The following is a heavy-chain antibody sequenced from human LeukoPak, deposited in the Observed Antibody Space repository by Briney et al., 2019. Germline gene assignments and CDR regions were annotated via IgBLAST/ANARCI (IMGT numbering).Heavy chain of an antibody. CDR1: GFIFRNYA. V-gene: IGHV3-30-3*01. J-gene: IGHJ4*02. D-gene: IGHD6-13*01. CDR3: AKDLVGSSWSHGFDY. CDR2: ISYDGSIK. Sequence: PGGSLRLSCAASGFIFRNYAMHWVRQAPGKGLEWVAAISYDGSIKDYADSVKGRFTISRDNSQNTLDLQMNSLRAKDTAVYYCAKDLVGSSWSHGFDYWGQGTLVTVSS.